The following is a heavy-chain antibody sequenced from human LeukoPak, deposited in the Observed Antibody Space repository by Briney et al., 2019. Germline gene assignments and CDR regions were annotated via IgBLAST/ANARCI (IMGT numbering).Heavy chain of an antibody. CDR1: GYTFTSYG. D-gene: IGHD5-12*01. Sequence: ASVKVSCKASGYTFTSYGISWVRQAPGQGLEWMVWISAYNGNTNYAQKLQGRVTMTTDTSTSTAYMELRSLRSDDTAVYYCAREGALGADSGYDYAPAVYYYGMDVWGQGTTVTVSS. CDR3: AREGALGADSGYDYAPAVYYYGMDV. CDR2: ISAYNGNT. V-gene: IGHV1-18*01. J-gene: IGHJ6*02.